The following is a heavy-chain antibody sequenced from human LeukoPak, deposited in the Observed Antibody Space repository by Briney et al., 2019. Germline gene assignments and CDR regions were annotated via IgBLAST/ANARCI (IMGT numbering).Heavy chain of an antibody. CDR1: GFTFSSYG. D-gene: IGHD2-15*01. V-gene: IGHV3-30*03. Sequence: PGGSLRLSCAASGFTFSSYGMHWVRQAPGKGLEWVAVISYDGSNKYYADSVKGRFTISRDNSKNTLYLQMNSLRAEDTAVYYCARDQVVEYYYYGMDVWGQGTTVTVSS. CDR2: ISYDGSNK. J-gene: IGHJ6*02. CDR3: ARDQVVEYYYYGMDV.